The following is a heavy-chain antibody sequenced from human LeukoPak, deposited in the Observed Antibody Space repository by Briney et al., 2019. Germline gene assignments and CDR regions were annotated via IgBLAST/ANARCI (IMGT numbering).Heavy chain of an antibody. Sequence: GGSLRLSCAASGFTFSTYSMSWVRQAPGKGPEWLSYISTSSITKYYADSVKGRFTISRDDAKNSLSLQMNSLRADDTAVYYCAKEMGFCSGGSCYRWFDSWGQGTLVTVPS. J-gene: IGHJ5*01. D-gene: IGHD2-15*01. V-gene: IGHV3-48*01. CDR1: GFTFSTYS. CDR2: ISTSSITK. CDR3: AKEMGFCSGGSCYRWFDS.